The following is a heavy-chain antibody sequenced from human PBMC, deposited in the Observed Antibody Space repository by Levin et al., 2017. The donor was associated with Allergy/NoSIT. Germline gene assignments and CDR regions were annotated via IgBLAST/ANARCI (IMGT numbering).Heavy chain of an antibody. Sequence: GGSLRLSCAASGFTFSNFGIHWVRQAPGKGLEWVSAIWYDGSNKYYRDSVKGRFTISRDNSKNTLYLQMDSLRAEDTAVYYCARVCYSAVAGIDCAHSRDCWGQGALVTVSS. J-gene: IGHJ4*02. D-gene: IGHD6-19*01. V-gene: IGHV3-33*01. CDR1: GFTFSNFG. CDR2: IWYDGSNK. CDR3: ARVCYSAVAGIDCAHSRDC.